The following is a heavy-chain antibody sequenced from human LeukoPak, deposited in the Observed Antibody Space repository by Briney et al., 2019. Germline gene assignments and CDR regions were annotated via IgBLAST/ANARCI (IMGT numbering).Heavy chain of an antibody. J-gene: IGHJ5*02. Sequence: PSETLSLTCAVYGGSFNGYYWSWLRQPPGKGLEGIGEINHSGSTNYNPSLKSRVTMSVDTSKNQVSLKLSSVTAADTAVYYCARGPGSGSYFAWFDHWGQGTQVTVSS. D-gene: IGHD3-10*01. CDR2: INHSGST. V-gene: IGHV4-34*01. CDR1: GGSFNGYY. CDR3: ARGPGSGSYFAWFDH.